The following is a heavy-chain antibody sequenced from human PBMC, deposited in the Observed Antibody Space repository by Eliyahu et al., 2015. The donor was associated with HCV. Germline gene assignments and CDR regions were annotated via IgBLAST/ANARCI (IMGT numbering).Heavy chain of an antibody. CDR2: IYYSGST. V-gene: IGHV4-39*01. CDR1: GGSISSSSYY. CDR3: ARPGGDSSSWYVAEYFQH. Sequence: QLQLQESGPGLVKPSETLSLTCTVSGGSISSSSYYWGWIRQPPGKGLEWIGSIYYSGSTYYNPSLKSRVTISVDTSKNQFSLKLSSVTAADTAVYYCARPGGDSSSWYVAEYFQHWGQGTLVTVSS. J-gene: IGHJ1*01. D-gene: IGHD6-13*01.